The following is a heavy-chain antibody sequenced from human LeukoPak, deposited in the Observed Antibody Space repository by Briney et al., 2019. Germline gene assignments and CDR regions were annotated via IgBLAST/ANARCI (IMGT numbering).Heavy chain of an antibody. Sequence: PGGSLRLSCAASGFPFSSYSMNWVRQAPGKGLEWVSSISSSSSYKYYEDSVKGRFTVSRDNAKNSLFLQMDSLRAEDTAVYYCATEGEYGDSPKWGQGTLVTVSS. V-gene: IGHV3-21*01. D-gene: IGHD2-21*02. CDR1: GFPFSSYS. CDR2: ISSSSSYK. J-gene: IGHJ4*02. CDR3: ATEGEYGDSPK.